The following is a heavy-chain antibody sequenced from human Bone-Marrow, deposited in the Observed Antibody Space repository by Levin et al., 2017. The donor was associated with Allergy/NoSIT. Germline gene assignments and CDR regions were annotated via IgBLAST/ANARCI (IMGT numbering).Heavy chain of an antibody. CDR1: GGTFSSYA. CDR3: ARAGITMVRGVMSEAFDS. Sequence: SVKVSCKASGGTFSSYAISWVRQAPGQGLEWMGGIIPIFGTANYAQKFQGRVTITADKSTSTAYMELSSLRSEDTAVYYCARAGITMVRGVMSEAFDSWGQGTMVTVSS. V-gene: IGHV1-69*06. CDR2: IIPIFGTA. J-gene: IGHJ3*02. D-gene: IGHD3-10*01.